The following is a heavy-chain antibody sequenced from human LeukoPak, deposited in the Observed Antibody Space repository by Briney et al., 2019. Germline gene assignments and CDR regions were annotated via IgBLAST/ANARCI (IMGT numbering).Heavy chain of an antibody. V-gene: IGHV3-7*01. CDR1: GFTFSSYL. CDR2: IKEDGSEK. D-gene: IGHD3-10*01. CDR3: AKGAHYFDY. Sequence: PGGSLRLSCAASGFTFSSYLMTWVRQAPGKGLEWVANIKEDGSEKYYVDSVKGRFTISRDNSKNTLYLQMNSLRAEDTAVYYCAKGAHYFDYWGQGTLVTVSS. J-gene: IGHJ4*02.